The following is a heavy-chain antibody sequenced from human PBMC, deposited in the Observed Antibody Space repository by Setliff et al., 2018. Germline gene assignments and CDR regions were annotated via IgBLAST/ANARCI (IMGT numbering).Heavy chain of an antibody. D-gene: IGHD6-19*01. J-gene: IGHJ6*03. Sequence: SETLSLTCIVSGFYVSRGYYWGWIRQPPGKGLEWIGNIDHSGYAYYNPSLRTRVAMSVDTSKNQFPLKLNSVVAADTAVYYCAREQWLDPPGYYYMDVWAKGTTVTVSS. CDR1: GFYVSRGYY. CDR3: AREQWLDPPGYYYMDV. CDR2: IDHSGYA. V-gene: IGHV4-38-2*02.